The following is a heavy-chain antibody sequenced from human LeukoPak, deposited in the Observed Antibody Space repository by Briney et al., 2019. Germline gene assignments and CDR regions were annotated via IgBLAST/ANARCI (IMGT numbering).Heavy chain of an antibody. CDR3: ARVVTTHDAFDI. CDR1: GGTFSSYA. V-gene: IGHV1-69*13. D-gene: IGHD1-1*01. CDR2: IIPIFGTA. J-gene: IGHJ3*02. Sequence: ASVKVSCKASGGTFSSYAISWVRQAPGQGLEWMGGIIPIFGTANYAQKFQGRVTITADESTSTAHMELSSLRSEDTAVYYCARVVTTHDAFDIWGQGTMVTVSS.